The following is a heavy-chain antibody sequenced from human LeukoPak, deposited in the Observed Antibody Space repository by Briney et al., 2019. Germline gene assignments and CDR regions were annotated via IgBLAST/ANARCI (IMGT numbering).Heavy chain of an antibody. CDR3: ARDRSVYYDSSGYCYDSRDDY. V-gene: IGHV3-21*01. J-gene: IGHJ4*02. D-gene: IGHD3-22*01. CDR1: GFTFSSYS. CDR2: ISSSSSYI. Sequence: GGSLRLSCAASGFTFSSYSMNWVRQAPGKRLEWVSSISSSSSYIYYADSVKGRFTISRDNAKNSLYLQMNSLRAEDTAVYYCARDRSVYYDSSGYCYDSRDDYWGQGTLVTVSS.